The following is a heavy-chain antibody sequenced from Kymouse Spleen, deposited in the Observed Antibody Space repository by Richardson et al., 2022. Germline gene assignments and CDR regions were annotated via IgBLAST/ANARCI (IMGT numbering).Heavy chain of an antibody. Sequence: QLQLQESGPGLVKPSETLSLTCTVSGGSISSSSYYWGWIRQPPGKGLEWIGSIYYSGSTYYNPSLKSRVTISVDTSKNQFSLKLSSVTAADTAVYYCARRYSSGSFDYWGQGTLVTVSS. V-gene: IGHV4-39*01. CDR3: ARRYSSGSFDY. CDR1: GGSISSSSYY. J-gene: IGHJ4*02. CDR2: IYYSGST. D-gene: IGHD6-19*01.